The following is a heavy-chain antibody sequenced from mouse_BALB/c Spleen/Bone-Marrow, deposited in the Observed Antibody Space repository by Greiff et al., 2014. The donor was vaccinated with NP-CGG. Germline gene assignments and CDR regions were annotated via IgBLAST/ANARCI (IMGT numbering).Heavy chain of an antibody. J-gene: IGHJ2*01. CDR2: INPSNGRT. CDR1: GYTFTSYW. D-gene: IGHD2-4*01. V-gene: IGHV1S81*02. CDR3: ARRGADYEDY. Sequence: QVQLKESGAELVKPGASVKLSCKASGYTFTSYWMHWVKQRPGQGLEWIGEINPSNGRTNYNEKFKTKATLTVDKSYNTAYMQLSRLTSEDSAVYYCARRGADYEDYWGQGTTLTVSS.